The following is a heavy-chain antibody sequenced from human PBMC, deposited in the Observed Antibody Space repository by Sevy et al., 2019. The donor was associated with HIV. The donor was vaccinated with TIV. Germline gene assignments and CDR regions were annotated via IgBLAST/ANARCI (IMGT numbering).Heavy chain of an antibody. CDR3: AKERSPRSFDY. V-gene: IGHV3-23*01. J-gene: IGHJ4*02. CDR1: GFTFSNYY. CDR2: ISGSGGST. Sequence: GGSLRLSCVVSGFTFSNYYMSWVRQAPGKGLEWVSAISGSGGSTYYADSVKGRFTISRDNSKNTLYLQMNSLRAEDTAVYYCAKERSPRSFDYWGQGTLVTVSS.